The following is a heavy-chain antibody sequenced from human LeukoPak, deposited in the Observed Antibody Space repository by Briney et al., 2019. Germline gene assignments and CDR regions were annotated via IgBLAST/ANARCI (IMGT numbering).Heavy chain of an antibody. CDR2: IYHSGST. D-gene: IGHD3-9*01. Sequence: PSETLSLTCTVSGYSISSGYYWGWIRQPPGKGLEWIGSIYHSGSTYYNPSLKSRVTMSVDTSKNQFSLKLSSVTAADTAVYYCARDLDWLNYYLDYWGQGTLVTVSS. CDR3: ARDLDWLNYYLDY. J-gene: IGHJ4*02. CDR1: GYSISSGYY. V-gene: IGHV4-38-2*02.